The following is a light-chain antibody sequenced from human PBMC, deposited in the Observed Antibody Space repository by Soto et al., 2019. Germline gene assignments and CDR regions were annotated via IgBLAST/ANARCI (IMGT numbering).Light chain of an antibody. Sequence: DIQMTQSPSTLSASVGDRVTITCRASQTISNWLAWYQQKPGKAPKVLIFDASTLDGGVPSRFSGRRSGTDFTLTISSLQPCYFATYYWQQYNTYPLTFGGGTKVEI. CDR1: QTISNW. CDR3: QQYNTYPLT. J-gene: IGKJ4*01. CDR2: DAS. V-gene: IGKV1-5*01.